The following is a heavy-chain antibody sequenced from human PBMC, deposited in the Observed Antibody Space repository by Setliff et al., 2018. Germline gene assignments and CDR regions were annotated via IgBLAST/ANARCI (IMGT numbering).Heavy chain of an antibody. Sequence: TLSLTCTVSGGSISNYYWSWIRQPPGKGLEWIGYIYYSGTTNSIPSLKSRVTISVDTSKNQFSLKLSSVTAADTAVYYCARHHAQYYSDSSGYFYEDWYFVLWGRGTLVTVSS. D-gene: IGHD3-22*01. CDR2: IYYSGTT. CDR1: GGSISNYY. J-gene: IGHJ2*01. V-gene: IGHV4-59*08. CDR3: ARHHAQYYSDSSGYFYEDWYFVL.